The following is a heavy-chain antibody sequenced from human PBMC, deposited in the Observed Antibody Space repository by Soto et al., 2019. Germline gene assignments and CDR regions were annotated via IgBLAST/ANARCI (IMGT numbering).Heavy chain of an antibody. J-gene: IGHJ4*02. CDR1: GGSISNSNYY. CDR3: AKFSYDSSGYLFDY. D-gene: IGHD3-22*01. V-gene: IGHV4-39*01. CDR2: IYYTGST. Sequence: SETLSLTCTVSGGSISNSNYYWGWIRQPPGKGLEWIGYIYYTGSTYYNPSLKSRVTISVDASKTQFYLNLSSVTAADTAVYYCAKFSYDSSGYLFDYWGQGTLVTVSS.